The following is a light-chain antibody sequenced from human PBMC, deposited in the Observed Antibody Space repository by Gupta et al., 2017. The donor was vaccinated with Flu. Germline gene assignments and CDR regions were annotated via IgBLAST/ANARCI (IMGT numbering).Light chain of an antibody. CDR1: SSNIGSNT. J-gene: IGLJ2*01. CDR2: SNN. Sequence: QSVLTQPPSASGTPGQRVTISCSGSSSNIGSNTVNWYQQLPGTAPILLIYSNNQRPSGVPDRFSGSKSGTSASLAIGGLQSEDDADYYCSTGDDSLDGVVFGGGTKLTVL. V-gene: IGLV1-44*01. CDR3: STGDDSLDGVV.